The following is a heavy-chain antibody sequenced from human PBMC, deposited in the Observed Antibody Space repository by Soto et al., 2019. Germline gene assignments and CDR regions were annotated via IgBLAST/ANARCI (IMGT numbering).Heavy chain of an antibody. J-gene: IGHJ5*02. CDR3: ARSLPGSDNPTFSSWFDP. CDR1: GGSISGYY. D-gene: IGHD3-3*02. V-gene: IGHV4-59*12. Sequence: SETLSLTCTVSGGSISGYYWSWIRQPPGKGLEWIGYMYNTGSTVYNPSFKSRVTISVDTSKNQISLKLNSVTAADTAVYYCARSLPGSDNPTFSSWFDPWGQGTLVTVSS. CDR2: MYNTGST.